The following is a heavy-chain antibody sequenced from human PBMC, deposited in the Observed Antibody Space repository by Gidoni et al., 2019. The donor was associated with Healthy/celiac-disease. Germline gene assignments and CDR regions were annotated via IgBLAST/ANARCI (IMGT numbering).Heavy chain of an antibody. V-gene: IGHV5-51*01. D-gene: IGHD3-3*01. J-gene: IGHJ6*02. CDR2: IYPGDSDT. Sequence: EVQLVQSGAEVKKPGESLKISCTGSGYSFTSSWIGWVRQMPGKGLEWMGIIYPGDSDTRYSPSFQGQVTISADKSISTAYLQWSSLKASDTAMYYCARHSGENYDFWSGYYTDYYGMDVWGQGTTVTVSS. CDR3: ARHSGENYDFWSGYYTDYYGMDV. CDR1: GYSFTSSW.